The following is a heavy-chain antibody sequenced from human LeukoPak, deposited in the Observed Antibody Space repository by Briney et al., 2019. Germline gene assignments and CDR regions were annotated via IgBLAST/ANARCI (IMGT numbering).Heavy chain of an antibody. CDR2: IWYDGSNK. D-gene: IGHD2-2*01. V-gene: IGHV3-33*01. Sequence: GGSLRLSCAASGFTFSSYGTHWVRQAPGKGLEWVAVIWYDGSNKYYADSVKGRFTISRDNSKNTLYLQMNSLRAEDTAVYYCARDPMYCSSTSCHPWDLDYWGQGTLVTVSS. J-gene: IGHJ4*02. CDR1: GFTFSSYG. CDR3: ARDPMYCSSTSCHPWDLDY.